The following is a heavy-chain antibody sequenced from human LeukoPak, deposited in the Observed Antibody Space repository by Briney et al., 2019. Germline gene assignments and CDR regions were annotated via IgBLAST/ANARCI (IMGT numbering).Heavy chain of an antibody. Sequence: SETLSLTCTVSGGSISSYYWSWIRQPPGKGLEWIGYIYYSGSTNYNPSLKSRVTISVDTSKNQFSLKLSSVTAADTAVYYCARGRYDFWSGYYTPYYYYGMDVWGQGTLVTVSS. V-gene: IGHV4-59*01. J-gene: IGHJ6*02. CDR3: ARGRYDFWSGYYTPYYYYGMDV. CDR2: IYYSGST. D-gene: IGHD3-3*01. CDR1: GGSISSYY.